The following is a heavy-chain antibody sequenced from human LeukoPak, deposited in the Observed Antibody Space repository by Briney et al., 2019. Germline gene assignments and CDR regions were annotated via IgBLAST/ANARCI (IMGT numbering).Heavy chain of an antibody. Sequence: SETLSLTCAVSGGSISSGGYYWGWIRQPPGKGLEWIGSIYYSGSTYYNPSLKSRVTISVDTSKNQFSLKLSSVTAADTAVYYCARHRFSSYYFDYWGQGTLVTVSS. D-gene: IGHD3-10*01. CDR2: IYYSGST. J-gene: IGHJ4*02. V-gene: IGHV4-39*01. CDR1: GGSISSGGYY. CDR3: ARHRFSSYYFDY.